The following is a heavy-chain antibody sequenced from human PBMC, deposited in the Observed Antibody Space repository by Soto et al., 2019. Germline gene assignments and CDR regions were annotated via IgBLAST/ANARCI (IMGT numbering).Heavy chain of an antibody. CDR2: IIPIFGTA. V-gene: IGHV1-69*13. CDR1: GGTFSSYA. J-gene: IGHJ5*02. D-gene: IGHD2-15*01. CDR3: ARVSGYCSGGSCYQTYNWFDP. Sequence: SVKVSCKASGGTFSSYAISWVRQAPGQGLEWMGGIIPIFGTANYAQKFQGRVTITADESTSTAYMELSSLRSEDTAVYYCARVSGYCSGGSCYQTYNWFDPWGQGTLVTVYS.